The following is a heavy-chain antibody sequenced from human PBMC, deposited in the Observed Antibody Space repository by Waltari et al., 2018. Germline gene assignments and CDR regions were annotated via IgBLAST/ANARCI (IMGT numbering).Heavy chain of an antibody. J-gene: IGHJ3*02. CDR2: VYYSGST. CDR3: ARRVPVANAFDM. V-gene: IGHV4-31*03. Sequence: QVQLQESGPGLVKPSQTLSLTCTVSGGSISRGGFSWTWSRQHPGKGLEWIGYVYYSGSTWYNPSLKSRVTMSIDTSKNQFALKLSSVTAADTAVYYCARRVPVANAFDMWGQGTMVTVSS. D-gene: IGHD2-2*01. CDR1: GGSISRGGFS.